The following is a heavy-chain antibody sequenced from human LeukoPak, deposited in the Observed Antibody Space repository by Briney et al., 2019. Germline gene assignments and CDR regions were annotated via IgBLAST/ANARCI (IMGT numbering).Heavy chain of an antibody. D-gene: IGHD5-18*01. V-gene: IGHV4-34*01. CDR1: GGSFSGYY. Sequence: SETLSLTCAVYGGSFSGYYWSWIRQSPGKGLEWIGEINHSGSTNYNPSLKSRVTISVDTSKNQFSLKLSSVTAADTAVYYCARAVDTAMVDYWGQGTLVTVSS. J-gene: IGHJ4*02. CDR2: INHSGST. CDR3: ARAVDTAMVDY.